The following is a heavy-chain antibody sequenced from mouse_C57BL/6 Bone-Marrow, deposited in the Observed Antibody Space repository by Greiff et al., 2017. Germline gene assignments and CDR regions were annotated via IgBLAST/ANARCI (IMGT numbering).Heavy chain of an antibody. CDR3: ARERSYYSNYDLDY. D-gene: IGHD2-5*01. CDR2: IDPSDSYT. V-gene: IGHV1-69*01. J-gene: IGHJ2*01. CDR1: GYTFTSYW. Sequence: VKLQQPGAELVMPGASVKLSCKASGYTFTSYWMHWVKQRPGQGLEWIGEIDPSDSYTNYNQKLKGKATLTVDKSSSTAYMPLSSLTSEDSAVYYCARERSYYSNYDLDYWGQGTTLTVSS.